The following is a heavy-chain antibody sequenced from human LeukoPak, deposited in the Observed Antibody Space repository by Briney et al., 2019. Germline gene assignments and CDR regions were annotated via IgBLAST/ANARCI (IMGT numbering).Heavy chain of an antibody. CDR3: AREGGSFLRYFDS. CDR2: ISSDESST. D-gene: IGHD1-26*01. Sequence: GSLRLSCAASGFTFSIYWMHWVRQAPGEGLVWVSRISSDESSTNYADSVKGRFTISRDNTKNTLYLQMNSLRAEDTAVYFCAREGGSFLRYFDSWGQGTLVTVSS. CDR1: GFTFSIYW. V-gene: IGHV3-74*01. J-gene: IGHJ4*02.